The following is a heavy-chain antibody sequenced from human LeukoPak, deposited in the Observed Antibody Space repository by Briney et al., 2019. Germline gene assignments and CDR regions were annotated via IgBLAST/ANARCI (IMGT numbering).Heavy chain of an antibody. V-gene: IGHV4-34*01. CDR3: ARQSQWLATAAFGY. CDR1: VGSFSGYY. D-gene: IGHD6-19*01. CDR2: INHSGST. Sequence: PSETLSLTCTVYVGSFSGYYWSCIPHPPGRGGEWIGEINHSGSTNYNPSLKSRVTISVDTSKNQFSLKLTSVTAADTAVYYCARQSQWLATAAFGYWGQGTLVTVSS. J-gene: IGHJ4*02.